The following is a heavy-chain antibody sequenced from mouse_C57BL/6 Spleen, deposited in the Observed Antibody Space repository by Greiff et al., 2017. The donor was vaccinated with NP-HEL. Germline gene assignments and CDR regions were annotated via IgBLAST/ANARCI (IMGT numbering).Heavy chain of an antibody. V-gene: IGHV1-4*01. Sequence: VQLQESGAELARPGASVKMSCKASGYTFTSYTMHWVKQRPGQGLEWIGYINPSSGYTKYNQKFKDKATLTADKSSSTAYMQLSSLTSEDSAVYYCARLTGTGVYFDYWGQGTTLTVSS. D-gene: IGHD4-1*01. CDR3: ARLTGTGVYFDY. CDR2: INPSSGYT. J-gene: IGHJ2*01. CDR1: GYTFTSYT.